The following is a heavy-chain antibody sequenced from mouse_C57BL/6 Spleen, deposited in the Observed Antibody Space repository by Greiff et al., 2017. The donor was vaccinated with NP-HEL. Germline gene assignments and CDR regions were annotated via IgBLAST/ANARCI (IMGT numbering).Heavy chain of an antibody. Sequence: QVQLQQSGAELVRPGPSVKVSCKASGYAFTNYLIEWVKQRPGQGLEWIGVINPGSGGTIYNEKFKGKATLTADKSSSTAYMQLSSLTSEDSAVYFCARSSYGSSYDYAMDYGGQGTSVTVSS. D-gene: IGHD1-1*01. CDR3: ARSSYGSSYDYAMDY. CDR2: INPGSGGT. J-gene: IGHJ4*01. CDR1: GYAFTNYL. V-gene: IGHV1-54*01.